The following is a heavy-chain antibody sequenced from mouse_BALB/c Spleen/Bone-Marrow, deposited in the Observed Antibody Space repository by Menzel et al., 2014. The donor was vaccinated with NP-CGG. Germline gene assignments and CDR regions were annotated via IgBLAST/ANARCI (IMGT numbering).Heavy chain of an antibody. CDR3: ARLSYYGRFAY. V-gene: IGHV4-1*02. Sequence: EVNVVESGGGLVQPGGSLKLSCPASGFDFSGYWMSWVRQAPGKGLEWIGEINPDSTTINYAPSRKDKFIISRDNAKNTLFLQMSKVRSEDTALYYCARLSYYGRFAYWGQGTLVTVSA. D-gene: IGHD1-1*01. CDR1: GFDFSGYW. J-gene: IGHJ3*01. CDR2: INPDSTTI.